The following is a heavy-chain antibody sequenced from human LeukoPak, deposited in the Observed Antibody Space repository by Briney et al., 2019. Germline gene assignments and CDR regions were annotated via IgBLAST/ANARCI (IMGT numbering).Heavy chain of an antibody. CDR2: IYYSGNT. CDR1: GGSIRGTTYY. J-gene: IGHJ4*02. Sequence: TSGTLSLTCSVSGGSIRGTTYYWGWIRQPPGKGLEWIGSIYYSGNTYYNPSLKSRVTISVDTSKNQFSLKLTSVTAADTAVYYCARDARVQKWFGEVIMTTTYYFDDWGQGTLVTVSS. V-gene: IGHV4-39*07. CDR3: ARDARVQKWFGEVIMTTTYYFDD. D-gene: IGHD3-10*01.